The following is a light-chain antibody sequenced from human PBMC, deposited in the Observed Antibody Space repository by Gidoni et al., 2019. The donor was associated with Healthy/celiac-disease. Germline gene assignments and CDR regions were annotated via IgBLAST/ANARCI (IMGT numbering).Light chain of an antibody. J-gene: IGKJ2*04. Sequence: AKAQWLDSLSVCLGERAPISCKSSQSVLYSSNNKNYLAWYQQKPGQPPKLLIYWASTRESGVPVRSSGRRSGKDFTLSISSLRALHVAVYSFHQCYRSPPGGSFGQGTKLEIK. CDR2: WAS. CDR1: QSVLYSSNNKNY. CDR3: HQCYRSPPGGS. V-gene: IGKV4-1*01.